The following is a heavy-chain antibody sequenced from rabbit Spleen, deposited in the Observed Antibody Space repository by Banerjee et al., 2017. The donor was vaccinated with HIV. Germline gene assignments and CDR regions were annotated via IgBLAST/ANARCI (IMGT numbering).Heavy chain of an antibody. CDR2: IRAGSSGST. D-gene: IGHD2-1*01. CDR1: GFSFTYGYV. Sequence: QEQLEESGGDLVKPEGSLTLTCTASGFSFTYGYVMSWVRQAPGKGLEWIASIRAGSSGSTYYASWAKGRFTITRSTSLNTVTLQLNSLTAADTATYFCARGSAAMTMVITGFYFNLWGPGTLVTVS. V-gene: IGHV1S45*01. CDR3: ARGSAAMTMVITGFYFNL. J-gene: IGHJ4*01.